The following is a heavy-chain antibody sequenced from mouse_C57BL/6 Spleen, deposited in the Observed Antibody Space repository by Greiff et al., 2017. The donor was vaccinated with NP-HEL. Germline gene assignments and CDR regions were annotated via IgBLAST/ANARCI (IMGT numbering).Heavy chain of an antibody. CDR1: GYTFTDYE. D-gene: IGHD3-1*01. Sequence: VQLQQSGAELVRPGASVTLSCKASGYTFTDYEMHWVKQTPVHGLEWIGAIDPETGGTAYNQKFKGKAILTADKSSSTAYIELRSLTSEDSAVYYCTRGLTLYYFDYWGQGTTLTVSS. CDR3: TRGLTLYYFDY. J-gene: IGHJ2*01. V-gene: IGHV1-15*01. CDR2: IDPETGGT.